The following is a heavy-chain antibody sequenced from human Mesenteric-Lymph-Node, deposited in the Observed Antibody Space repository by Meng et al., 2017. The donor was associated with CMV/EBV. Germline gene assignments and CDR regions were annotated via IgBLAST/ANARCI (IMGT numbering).Heavy chain of an antibody. CDR1: GWSFSGYY. D-gene: IGHD3-9*01. Sequence: GSLRLSCAVYGWSFSGYYWSWFRQPPGKGLEWIGEINNSGSTNSNPSLKSRVTISVDTSKNQFSLNLSTVTAADTAVYYCARGTRNFDWLLSRTTQYLDYWGQGTMVTVSS. CDR3: ARGTRNFDWLLSRTTQYLDY. CDR2: INNSGST. J-gene: IGHJ4*02. V-gene: IGHV4-34*01.